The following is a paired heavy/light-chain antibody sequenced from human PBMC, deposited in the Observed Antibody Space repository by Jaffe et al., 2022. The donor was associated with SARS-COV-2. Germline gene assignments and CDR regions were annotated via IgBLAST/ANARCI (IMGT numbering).Light chain of an antibody. J-gene: IGLJ3*02. CDR3: SLNVDIGIWV. CDR1: NTDLGTPDS. V-gene: IGLV2-14*01. Sequence: QSVLTQPASVSGSPGQSITFSCSGVNTDLGTPDSVSWYQYESGKVPKLLIYEVTNRPSGVSSRFSGSRSGNTASLTISGLQPEDEADYYCSLNVDIGIWVFGGGTKLTVL. CDR2: EVT.
Heavy chain of an antibody. D-gene: IGHD1-1*01. J-gene: IGHJ4*02. Sequence: VESGGGLVKPGGSLRLTCVASGLILSTDTMAWVRRTPGNGLEWVASITGSGYYVYYGDSVRGRFTISRDNAQKSVFLRMDDVRVDDRGVYHCARVPPWNRGVMDSWGQGAQVSVSS. CDR2: ITGSGYYV. CDR3: ARVPPWNRGVMDS. CDR1: GLILSTDT. V-gene: IGHV3-21*01.